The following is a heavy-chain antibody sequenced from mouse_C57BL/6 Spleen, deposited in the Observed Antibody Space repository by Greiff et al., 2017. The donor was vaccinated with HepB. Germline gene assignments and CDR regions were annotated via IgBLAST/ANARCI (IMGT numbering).Heavy chain of an antibody. CDR1: GYTFTSYW. D-gene: IGHD1-1*01. CDR3: ALITTVVPY. V-gene: IGHV1-59*01. Sequence: QVQLKQPGAELVRPGTSVKLSCKASGYTFTSYWMHWVKQRPGQGLEWIGVIDPSDSYTNYNQKFKGKATLTVDTSSSTAYMQLSSLTSEDSAVYYCALITTVVPYWGQGTTLTVSS. J-gene: IGHJ2*01. CDR2: IDPSDSYT.